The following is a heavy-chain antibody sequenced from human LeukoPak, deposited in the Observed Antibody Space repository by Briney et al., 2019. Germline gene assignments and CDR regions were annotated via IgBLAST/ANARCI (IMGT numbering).Heavy chain of an antibody. V-gene: IGHV3-21*01. CDR3: AETVTGY. D-gene: IGHD4-17*01. CDR2: ISSNSAYI. Sequence: GGSLRLSCAASGFIFSSYNMNWVRQAPGKGLEWVSSISSNSAYIHYADSVEGRLTISRDNAKNSLYLQMNSLRAEDTAVYYCAETVTGYWGQGTLVTVSS. CDR1: GFIFSSYN. J-gene: IGHJ4*02.